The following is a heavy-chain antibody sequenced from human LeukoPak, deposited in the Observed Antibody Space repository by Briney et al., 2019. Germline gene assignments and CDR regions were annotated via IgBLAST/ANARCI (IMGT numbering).Heavy chain of an antibody. CDR1: GFTFNNNW. D-gene: IGHD3-9*01. CDR2: VKKDASEK. CDR3: ASAYILTGYFDY. V-gene: IGHV3-7*01. Sequence: PGGSLRLSCAASGFTFNNNWMTWVRQAPGKGLEWVASVKKDASEKYYVDSVKGRFTISRDNAKNSLYLQMNSLRAEDTAVYYCASAYILTGYFDYWGQGTLVTVSS. J-gene: IGHJ4*02.